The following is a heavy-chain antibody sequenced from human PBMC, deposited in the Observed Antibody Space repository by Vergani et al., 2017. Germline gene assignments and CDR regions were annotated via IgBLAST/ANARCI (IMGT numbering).Heavy chain of an antibody. V-gene: IGHV3-30*02. D-gene: IGHD2-15*01. J-gene: IGHJ4*02. CDR1: GFTFNRYG. CDR2: VSFDGSNE. CDR3: ARDLAYCHEGSCAL. Sequence: QVQLVQSGGGVVQPGGSLRLSCVASGFTFNRYGMQWVRQAPGKGLEWVAYVSFDGSNEYYADSVKGRFIVSRDNSNDALYLQMNSLRTDDTAVYYCARDLAYCHEGSCALWGQGSVVTVSS.